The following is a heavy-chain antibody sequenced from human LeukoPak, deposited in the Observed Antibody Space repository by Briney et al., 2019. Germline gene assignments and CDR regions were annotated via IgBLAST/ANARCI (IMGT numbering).Heavy chain of an antibody. J-gene: IGHJ4*02. D-gene: IGHD1-26*01. V-gene: IGHV3-21*01. Sequence: PGGSLRLSCAASGFTFSSYSMNWVRQAPGKELEWVSSISSSSSYIYYADSVKGRFTISRDNAKNSLYLQMNSLRAEDTAVYYCARDGSGSYGDYFDYWGQGTLVTVSS. CDR1: GFTFSSYS. CDR3: ARDGSGSYGDYFDY. CDR2: ISSSSSYI.